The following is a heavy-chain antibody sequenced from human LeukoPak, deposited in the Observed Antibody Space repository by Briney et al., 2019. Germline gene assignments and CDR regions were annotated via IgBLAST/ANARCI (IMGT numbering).Heavy chain of an antibody. J-gene: IGHJ4*02. CDR3: ARSQDTSDVRYFDY. D-gene: IGHD2-15*01. Sequence: SQTLSLTCAISGDSVSSNSAAWNWVRQSPSRGLEWLGRTYYRSKWYNDYAVSVKSRITINPDTSKNQFSLQLNSVTPEDTAVYYCARSQDTSDVRYFDYWGQGTLVTVSS. CDR2: TYYRSKWYN. V-gene: IGHV6-1*01. CDR1: GDSVSSNSAA.